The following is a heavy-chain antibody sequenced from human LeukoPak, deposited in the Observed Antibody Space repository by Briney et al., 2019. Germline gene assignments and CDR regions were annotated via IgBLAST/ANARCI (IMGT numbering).Heavy chain of an antibody. D-gene: IGHD5-24*01. J-gene: IGHJ4*02. V-gene: IGHV5-51*01. CDR2: IYPGDSDT. CDR1: GYSFTSYW. Sequence: GESLKISCKGSGYSFTSYWIGWVRQMPGKGLEWMGIIYPGDSDTRYSPSFQGQVTISADKSISPAYLQWSSLKASDTAMYYCARGPHPVEMATIFIYWGQGTLVTVSS. CDR3: ARGPHPVEMATIFIY.